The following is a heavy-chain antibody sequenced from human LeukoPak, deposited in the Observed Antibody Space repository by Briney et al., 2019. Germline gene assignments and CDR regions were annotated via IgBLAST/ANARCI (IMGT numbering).Heavy chain of an antibody. Sequence: PSETLSLTCTVSGGSISSHYWSWIRQPPGKGLEWIGYIYYSGSTNYNPSLKSRVTISVDTSKNQFSLKLSSVTAADTAVYYCAGIPAAYYYYMDVWGNGTTVTVSS. CDR3: AGIPAAYYYYMDV. CDR2: IYYSGST. CDR1: GGSISSHY. V-gene: IGHV4-59*11. J-gene: IGHJ6*03. D-gene: IGHD2-2*01.